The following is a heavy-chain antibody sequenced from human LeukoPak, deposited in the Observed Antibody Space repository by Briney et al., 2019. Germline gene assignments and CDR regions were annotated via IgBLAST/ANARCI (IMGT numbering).Heavy chain of an antibody. CDR2: IKSKTDGGTT. CDR3: TTVTSYYYDSSGTTSAVDY. Sequence: GGSLRLSCAASGFTFSNAWMGWVRQAPGKGLEWVGRIKSKTDGGTTDYAAPVKGRFTISRDDSKNTLYLQMNSLKTEDTAVYYCTTVTSYYYDSSGTTSAVDYWGQGTLVTVSS. V-gene: IGHV3-15*01. D-gene: IGHD3-22*01. CDR1: GFTFSNAW. J-gene: IGHJ4*02.